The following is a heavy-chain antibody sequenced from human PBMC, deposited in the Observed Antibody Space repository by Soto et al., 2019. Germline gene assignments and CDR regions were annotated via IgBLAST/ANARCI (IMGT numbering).Heavy chain of an antibody. CDR1: GFTFSIYG. V-gene: IGHV3-33*01. CDR2: IWYDGSNK. CDR3: ARALGVYCGGDCALDY. Sequence: QVQLVESGGGVVQPGRSLRLSCAASGFTFSIYGMHWVRQAPGKGLEWVAVIWYDGSNKYYADSVKGRFTISRDNSKTTLYLQMNSLRAEDTAVYYCARALGVYCGGDCALDYWGQGTLVTVSS. J-gene: IGHJ4*02. D-gene: IGHD2-21*02.